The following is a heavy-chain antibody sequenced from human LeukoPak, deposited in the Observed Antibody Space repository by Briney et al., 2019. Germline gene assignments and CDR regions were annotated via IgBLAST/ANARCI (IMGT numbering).Heavy chain of an antibody. Sequence: GESLKISCKGSGYSFTSYWIGWVRQMPGKGLEWMGIIYPCDSDTRYSPSFQGQVTISADKSIRTAYLQWSSLKASDTAMYYCARQAAAGYYYYYYMDVWGKGTTVTVSS. D-gene: IGHD6-13*01. CDR2: IYPCDSDT. CDR3: ARQAAAGYYYYYYMDV. CDR1: GYSFTSYW. J-gene: IGHJ6*03. V-gene: IGHV5-51*01.